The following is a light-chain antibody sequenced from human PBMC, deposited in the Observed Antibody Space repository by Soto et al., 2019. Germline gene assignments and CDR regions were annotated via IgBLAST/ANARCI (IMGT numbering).Light chain of an antibody. V-gene: IGKV3-20*01. CDR3: QQYGSSPRT. Sequence: EVVLTQSPGTLSLSPGERATLSCRASQTVSSGYLAWYQQKPGQSPRLLIYGASNRATGIPARFSGSGSGTDFTLTISRLEPEDFAVYYCQQYGSSPRTFGQGTKVEIK. CDR1: QTVSSGY. J-gene: IGKJ1*01. CDR2: GAS.